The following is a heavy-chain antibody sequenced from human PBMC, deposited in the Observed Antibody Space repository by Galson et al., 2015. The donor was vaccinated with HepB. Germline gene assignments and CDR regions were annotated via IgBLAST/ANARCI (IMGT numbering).Heavy chain of an antibody. D-gene: IGHD4-17*01. V-gene: IGHV3-11*06. CDR2: ISGSRTYT. Sequence: SLRLSCAASEFTFSDYYMSWIRQAPGKGLEWLSYISGSRTYTNYADSVKGRFTISRDNAKNSLFLQMNSLRAEDTAVYYCARVADADYGDHTYFDSWGQGILVTVSS. J-gene: IGHJ4*02. CDR3: ARVADADYGDHTYFDS. CDR1: EFTFSDYY.